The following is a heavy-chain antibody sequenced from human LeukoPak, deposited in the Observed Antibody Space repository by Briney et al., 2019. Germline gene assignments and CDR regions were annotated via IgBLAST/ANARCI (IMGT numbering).Heavy chain of an antibody. Sequence: PSQTLSLTCTVSGGSISSGGYYWSWIRQHPGKGLEWIGYIYYSGSTYYNPSLKSRVTISVDTSKNQFSLKLSSVTAADTAVYYCARGGTIFGGWEPRNWFDPWGQGTLVTVPS. V-gene: IGHV4-31*03. J-gene: IGHJ5*02. D-gene: IGHD3-3*01. CDR1: GGSISSGGYY. CDR2: IYYSGST. CDR3: ARGGTIFGGWEPRNWFDP.